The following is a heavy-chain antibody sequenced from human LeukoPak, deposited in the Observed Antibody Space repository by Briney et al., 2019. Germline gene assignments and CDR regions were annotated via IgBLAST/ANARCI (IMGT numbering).Heavy chain of an antibody. CDR2: IYYSGST. D-gene: IGHD6-13*01. Sequence: PSETLSLTCTASGGSISSDYWSWIREPPGKGLEWIGYIYYSGSTNYNPSLKSRVTISVDTSKNQFSLKLSSVTAADTAVYYCARTPTYSSSWIFDYWGQGTLVTVSS. CDR1: GGSISSDY. V-gene: IGHV4-59*01. CDR3: ARTPTYSSSWIFDY. J-gene: IGHJ4*02.